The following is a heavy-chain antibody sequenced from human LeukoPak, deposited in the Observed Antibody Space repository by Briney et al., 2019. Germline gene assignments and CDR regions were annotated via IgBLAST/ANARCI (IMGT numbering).Heavy chain of an antibody. J-gene: IGHJ5*02. D-gene: IGHD3-3*01. Sequence: ASVKVSCKASGYTFTSYGISWVRQAPGQGLEWMGWISAYNGNTNYAQKLQGRVTMTTDTSTSTAYMELRRLRSNDTAVYYCARDITIFESGFDPWGQGTLVTVSS. CDR1: GYTFTSYG. CDR2: ISAYNGNT. CDR3: ARDITIFESGFDP. V-gene: IGHV1-18*01.